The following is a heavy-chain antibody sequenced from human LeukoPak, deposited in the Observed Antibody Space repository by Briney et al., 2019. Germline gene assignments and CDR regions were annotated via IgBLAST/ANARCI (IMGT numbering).Heavy chain of an antibody. V-gene: IGHV4-39*01. CDR3: ARLWSHSKTEDY. Sequence: PSETLSLTCTVSGGSITSISHHWGWTRRPPGKGLEWIGSTYYSTSTQYNSSLKSRVTISVDTSKNQFSLKLRSVTAADTAVYYCARLWSHSKTEDYWGQGTVVTVSS. CDR2: TYYSTST. CDR1: GGSITSISHH. D-gene: IGHD3-16*01. J-gene: IGHJ4*02.